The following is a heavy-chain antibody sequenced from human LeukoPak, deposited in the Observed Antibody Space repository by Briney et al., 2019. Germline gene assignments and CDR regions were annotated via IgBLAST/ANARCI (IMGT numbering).Heavy chain of an antibody. V-gene: IGHV1-69*04. CDR1: GGTFSNYA. CDR3: ATTSSSWALHDY. Sequence: SVKVSCKAPGGTFSNYAINWVRQAPGQGLEWMGRIIPILGVANYAQKFQGSVTITADRSTSTAYMELSSLRSEDTAVYYCATTSSSWALHDYWGQGTLVTVSS. J-gene: IGHJ4*02. D-gene: IGHD6-13*01. CDR2: IIPILGVA.